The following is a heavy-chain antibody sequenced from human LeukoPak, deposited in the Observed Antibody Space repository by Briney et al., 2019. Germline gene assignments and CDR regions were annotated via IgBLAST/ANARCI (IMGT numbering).Heavy chain of an antibody. Sequence: GGSLRLSCAASGFTFSSYGMHWVRQAPGKGLEWVAVISYDGSSKYYADSVKGRFTISRDNSKNTLYLQMNSLRAEDTAVYYCAKDIAAVGHDAFDIWGQGTMVTVSS. D-gene: IGHD6-6*01. V-gene: IGHV3-30*18. CDR2: ISYDGSSK. J-gene: IGHJ3*02. CDR1: GFTFSSYG. CDR3: AKDIAAVGHDAFDI.